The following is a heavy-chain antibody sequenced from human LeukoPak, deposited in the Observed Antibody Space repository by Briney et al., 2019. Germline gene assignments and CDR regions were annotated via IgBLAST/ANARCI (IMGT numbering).Heavy chain of an antibody. V-gene: IGHV1-18*01. J-gene: IGHJ5*02. CDR1: GYTFTSYG. Sequence: ASVKVSCKASGYTFTSYGISWVRRAPGQGLEWMGWISAYNGNTNYAQKLQGRVTMTTDTSTSTDYMELRSLRSDDTAVYYCAREYCSGGSCFDPWGQGTLVTVSS. CDR2: ISAYNGNT. D-gene: IGHD2-15*01. CDR3: AREYCSGGSCFDP.